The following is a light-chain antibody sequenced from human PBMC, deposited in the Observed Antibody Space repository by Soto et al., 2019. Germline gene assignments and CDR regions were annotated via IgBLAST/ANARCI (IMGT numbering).Light chain of an antibody. CDR2: GAS. V-gene: IGKV3-20*01. J-gene: IGKJ4*01. CDR1: QSAGSSY. Sequence: EIVLTQSPGTLSLSPGERATLSCRASQSAGSSYLAWYQQKPGQAPRLLIYGASSRATGIPDRFSGSGSGTDFPITITRLEPQHFAVYYCQQYGTSLNCRGGTKVDIK. CDR3: QQYGTSLN.